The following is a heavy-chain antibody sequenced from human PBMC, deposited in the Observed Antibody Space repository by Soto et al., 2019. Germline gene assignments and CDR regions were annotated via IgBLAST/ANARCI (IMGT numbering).Heavy chain of an antibody. CDR3: ARDQSSDRSYSHGIDV. CDR2: ISPFNGNT. J-gene: IGHJ6*02. Sequence: ASVKVSCKSSGYPFTHYGITWVRQAPGQGLEWMGWISPFNGNTNYGQTLQGRVTLTTDTSTSTVYMELRSLRSDDTAVYYCARDQSSDRSYSHGIDVGGQGTTVTASS. D-gene: IGHD3-10*01. V-gene: IGHV1-18*01. CDR1: GYPFTHYG.